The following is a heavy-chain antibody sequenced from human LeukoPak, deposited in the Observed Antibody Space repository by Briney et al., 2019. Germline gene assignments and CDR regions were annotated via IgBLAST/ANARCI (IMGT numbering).Heavy chain of an antibody. CDR1: GGSISGSY. V-gene: IGHV4-59*01. CDR2: IYHSGSA. J-gene: IGHJ4*02. Sequence: SETLSLTCTVSGGSISGSYWSWIRQPPGQGLEWIGYIYHSGSANYSPSLKSRLTISVDTSKNQFSLKLSSVTAADTAVYYCARGSRNNKIDYWGQGTLVTVTS. D-gene: IGHD2/OR15-2a*01. CDR3: ARGSRNNKIDY.